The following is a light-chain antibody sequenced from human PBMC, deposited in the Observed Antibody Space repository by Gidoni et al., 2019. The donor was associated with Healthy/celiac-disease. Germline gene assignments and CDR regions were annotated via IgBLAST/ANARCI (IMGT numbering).Light chain of an antibody. CDR1: KLGDKY. V-gene: IGLV3-1*01. Sequence: SYELTQSPSVSVSPGQTASITCSGDKLGDKYACWYQQKPGQSPVLVIYQDTKRPSGIPERFSGSNSGNTATLTISGTQAMDEADYYCQAWDSSKDVVFGGGTKLTVL. CDR2: QDT. J-gene: IGLJ2*01. CDR3: QAWDSSKDVV.